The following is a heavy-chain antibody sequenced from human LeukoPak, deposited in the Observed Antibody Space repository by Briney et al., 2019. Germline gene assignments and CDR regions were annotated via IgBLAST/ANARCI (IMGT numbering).Heavy chain of an antibody. J-gene: IGHJ4*02. D-gene: IGHD6-13*01. CDR2: ISSSSSYI. Sequence: GGSLRLSCAASGFTFSSYAMSWVRQAPGKGLEWVSSISSSSSYIYYADSVKGRFTISRDNAKNSLYLQMNSLRAEDTAVYYCASIAAAGTGFDYWAQGTLVTVSS. CDR3: ASIAAAGTGFDY. V-gene: IGHV3-21*01. CDR1: GFTFSSYA.